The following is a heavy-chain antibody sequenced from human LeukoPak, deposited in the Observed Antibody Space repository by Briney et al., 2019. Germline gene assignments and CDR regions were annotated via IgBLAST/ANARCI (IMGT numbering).Heavy chain of an antibody. CDR3: AKDWAYYYDNYGLDY. J-gene: IGHJ4*02. D-gene: IGHD3-22*01. CDR2: ISSSGSTI. V-gene: IGHV3-11*04. Sequence: NPGGSLRLSRAASGFTFSDYYMSWIRQAPGKGLEWVSYISSSGSTIDYADSVRGRFTISRDNAKNSLYLQMNSLRAEDTAVYYCAKDWAYYYDNYGLDYWGQGTLVTVSS. CDR1: GFTFSDYY.